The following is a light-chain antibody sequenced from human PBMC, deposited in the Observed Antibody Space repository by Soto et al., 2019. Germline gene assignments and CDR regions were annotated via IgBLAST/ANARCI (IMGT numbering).Light chain of an antibody. V-gene: IGKV1-5*01. CDR1: QTISRW. CDR3: QQYYSYRT. J-gene: IGKJ1*01. CDR2: DAS. Sequence: DIQMTQSPSTLSASVGDRVTITCRASQTISRWLAWYQQNPGKAPNLLIYDASSLASGVPSRFSGTGSGTEFTLTISSLQPEDFATYYCQQYYSYRTFGQGTKVEIK.